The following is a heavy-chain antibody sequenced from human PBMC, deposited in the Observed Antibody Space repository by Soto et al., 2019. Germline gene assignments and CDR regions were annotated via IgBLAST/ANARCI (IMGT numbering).Heavy chain of an antibody. CDR1: GGSISSGGYY. J-gene: IGHJ5*02. D-gene: IGHD3-22*01. Sequence: SETLSLTCTVSGGSISSGGYYWSWIRQHPGMGLEWIGYIYYSGSTYYKPSLKSRVTISVDTSKNQFSLKLSSVTAADTAVYYCARALAYYYDSIPYWFDPWGQGTLVTVSS. CDR2: IYYSGST. V-gene: IGHV4-31*03. CDR3: ARALAYYYDSIPYWFDP.